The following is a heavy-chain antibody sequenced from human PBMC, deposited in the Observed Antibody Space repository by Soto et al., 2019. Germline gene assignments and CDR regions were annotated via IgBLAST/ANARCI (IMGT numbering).Heavy chain of an antibody. J-gene: IGHJ6*02. D-gene: IGHD3-22*01. CDR2: INAGNGNT. CDR3: ARGEDSSGYYYDLAYYYGMDV. CDR1: GYTFTSYA. V-gene: IGHV1-3*01. Sequence: ASVKVSCKASGYTFTSYAMHWVRQAPGQRLEWMGWINAGNGNTKYSQKFQGRVAITRDTSASTAYMELSSLRSEDTAVYYCARGEDSSGYYYDLAYYYGMDVWGQGTTVTVSS.